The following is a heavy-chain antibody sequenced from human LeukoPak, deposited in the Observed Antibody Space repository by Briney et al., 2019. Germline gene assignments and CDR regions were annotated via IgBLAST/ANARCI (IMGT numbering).Heavy chain of an antibody. CDR1: GGSISSYY. D-gene: IGHD1-26*01. V-gene: IGHV4-59*01. Sequence: SETLSLTCTVSGGSISSYYWSWIRQPPGKGLEWIGYIYYSGSTNYNPSLKSRVTISVDTSKNQFSLKLSPVTAADTAVYYCARWFSGSYFDYWGQGTLVTVSS. J-gene: IGHJ4*02. CDR3: ARWFSGSYFDY. CDR2: IYYSGST.